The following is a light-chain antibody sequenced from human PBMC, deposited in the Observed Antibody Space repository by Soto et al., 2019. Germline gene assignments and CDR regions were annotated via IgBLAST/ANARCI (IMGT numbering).Light chain of an antibody. CDR3: NSYTNITNWV. CDR1: NSDIGGYNF. J-gene: IGLJ3*02. Sequence: QSALTQPASLSGSPGQSLTISCTGTNSDIGGYNFVSWYQLHPGEAPNLILYEVSNRPSGVSIRFSGCKSSDTASLTISGLQAEDEADYYCNSYTNITNWVFGGGTKLTVL. V-gene: IGLV2-14*01. CDR2: EVS.